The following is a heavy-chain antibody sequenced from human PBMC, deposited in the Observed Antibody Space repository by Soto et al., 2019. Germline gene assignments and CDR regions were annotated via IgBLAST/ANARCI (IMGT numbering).Heavy chain of an antibody. CDR1: GFTFVTSA. CDR3: AADLAPNDPLKWVSP. Sequence: SVKVSCKASGFTFVTSAIHWLRQTRGHRLEWIGWIVVDTGNTDYAQKFQERVTITRDLSTSTTYVELSSLISEDTALYFCAADLAPNDPLKWVSPWGLG. J-gene: IGHJ5*02. V-gene: IGHV1-58*02. CDR2: IVVDTGNT. D-gene: IGHD2-8*01.